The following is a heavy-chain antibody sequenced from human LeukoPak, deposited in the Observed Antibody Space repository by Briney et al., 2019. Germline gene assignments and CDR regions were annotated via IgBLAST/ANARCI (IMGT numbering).Heavy chain of an antibody. CDR3: ARIGDPWVYYFDY. D-gene: IGHD3-16*01. J-gene: IGHJ4*02. Sequence: GRSLRLSCAASGFTFSSYAMHWVRQAPGKGLEWVAVIPYDGSNKYYADSVKGRFTISRDNSKNTLYLQMNSLRAEDTAVYYCARIGDPWVYYFDYWGQGTLVTVSS. V-gene: IGHV3-30*04. CDR2: IPYDGSNK. CDR1: GFTFSSYA.